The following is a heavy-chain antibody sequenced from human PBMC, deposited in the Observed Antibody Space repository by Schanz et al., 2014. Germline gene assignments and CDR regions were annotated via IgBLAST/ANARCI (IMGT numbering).Heavy chain of an antibody. J-gene: IGHJ4*01. CDR3: AREQIMAAAGLVDY. CDR1: GYIFINSG. V-gene: IGHV1-18*01. Sequence: QIQLVQSGPEVKKPGATVKVSCKASGYIFINSGITWVRQAPGQGLEWVGWISAYNGNTKYPQKFQGRVTMTTDTSTSTAYMALTDLRSDDTAVYYCAREQIMAAAGLVDYWGHGTLVTVSS. D-gene: IGHD6-13*01. CDR2: ISAYNGNT.